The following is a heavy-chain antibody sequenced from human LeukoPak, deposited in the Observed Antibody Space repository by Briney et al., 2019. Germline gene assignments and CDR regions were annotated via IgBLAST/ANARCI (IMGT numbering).Heavy chain of an antibody. CDR3: ARDPIVGATPDY. CDR1: GFTFSTYA. D-gene: IGHD1-26*01. V-gene: IGHV3-23*01. J-gene: IGHJ4*02. CDR2: ISARGDYA. Sequence: GGSLRLSCAAAGFTFSTYAMNWVRQVQGKGLEWVSAISARGDYAYYGESVKGRFTISRNNAKNTLYLQMNSLRAEDTAVYYCARDPIVGATPDYWGQGTLVTVSS.